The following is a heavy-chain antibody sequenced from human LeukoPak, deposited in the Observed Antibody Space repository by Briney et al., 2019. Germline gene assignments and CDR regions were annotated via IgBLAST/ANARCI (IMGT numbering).Heavy chain of an antibody. J-gene: IGHJ4*02. CDR1: GYAFTGYY. CDR2: INPNSGGT. CDR3: ARDLGHSSSWFDYDY. V-gene: IGHV1-2*02. D-gene: IGHD6-13*01. Sequence: GASVKVSCKASGYAFTGYYMHWVRQAPGQGLEWMGWINPNSGGTNYAQKFQGRVTMTRDTSISTAYMELSRLRSDDTAVYYCARDLGHSSSWFDYDYWGQGTLVTVSS.